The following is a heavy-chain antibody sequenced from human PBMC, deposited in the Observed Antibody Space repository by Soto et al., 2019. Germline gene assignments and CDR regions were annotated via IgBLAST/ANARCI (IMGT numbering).Heavy chain of an antibody. D-gene: IGHD3-22*01. Sequence: QVQLQQWGAGLLKPSETRSLTCAVYGGSFSGYYWSWIRQPPGKGLEWIGEINHSGSTNYNPSLKTRVTISVDTSKNQFSLKLRSVTAADTAVYYCARGRRTKIVVGYYGMDVWGHGTTVTVSS. CDR1: GGSFSGYY. V-gene: IGHV4-34*01. CDR3: ARGRRTKIVVGYYGMDV. CDR2: INHSGST. J-gene: IGHJ6*02.